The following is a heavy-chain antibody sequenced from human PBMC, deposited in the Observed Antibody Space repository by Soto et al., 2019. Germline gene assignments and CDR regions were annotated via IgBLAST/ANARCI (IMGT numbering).Heavy chain of an antibody. D-gene: IGHD1-26*01. CDR3: ARDGWRVGAEHHDAFDI. CDR1: GFTFSSYG. V-gene: IGHV3-33*01. CDR2: IWYDGSNK. Sequence: GGSLRLSCAASGFTFSSYGMHWVRQAPGKGLEWVAVIWYDGSNKYYADSVKGRFTISRDNSKNTLYLQMNSLRAEDTAVYYCARDGWRVGAEHHDAFDIWGQGTMVTVSS. J-gene: IGHJ3*02.